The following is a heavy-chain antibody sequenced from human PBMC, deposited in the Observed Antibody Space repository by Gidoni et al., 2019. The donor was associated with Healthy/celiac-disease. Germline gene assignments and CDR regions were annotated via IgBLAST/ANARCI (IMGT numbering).Heavy chain of an antibody. CDR3: AREIASGSYSFDY. Sequence: QVQLVESGGGVVQPGRCLSLSCAASGFTFSSYGMHWVRQAPGKGLEWVAVRWYDGSNKYYADSVKGRFTISRDNSKNTLYLQMNSLRAEDTAVYYCAREIASGSYSFDYWGQGTLVTVSS. D-gene: IGHD1-26*01. CDR1: GFTFSSYG. CDR2: RWYDGSNK. J-gene: IGHJ4*02. V-gene: IGHV3-33*01.